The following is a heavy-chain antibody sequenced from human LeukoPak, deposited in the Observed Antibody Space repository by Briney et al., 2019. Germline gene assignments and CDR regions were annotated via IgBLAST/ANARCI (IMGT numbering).Heavy chain of an antibody. CDR3: ARDQGLTAPPPYGLDV. D-gene: IGHD5-18*01. V-gene: IGHV1-69*04. CDR1: GGTFSSSA. J-gene: IGHJ6*02. CDR2: IIPVLNIT. Sequence: SVNVSCKTSGGTFSSSAIAWVRQAPGQGLEWMGRIIPVLNITSYAQRFQGRVTITPETSTSTVYKELSSLRTEEPAVYYCARDQGLTAPPPYGLDVWGQGTTVIVSS.